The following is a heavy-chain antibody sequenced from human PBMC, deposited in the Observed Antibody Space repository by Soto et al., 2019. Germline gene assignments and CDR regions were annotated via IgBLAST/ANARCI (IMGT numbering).Heavy chain of an antibody. J-gene: IGHJ5*02. Sequence: EVQLLESGGGLVQPGGSLRLSCAASGFTFSTYTMTWVRQAPGKGLEWVSAISGSGVSTHYADSVKGRFTISRDNAKNTLYLQMNSLRAEDTAVYYCGKGQACIAVDWFDPWGQGTLVTVAS. CDR1: GFTFSTYT. CDR2: ISGSGVST. D-gene: IGHD6-19*01. CDR3: GKGQACIAVDWFDP. V-gene: IGHV3-23*01.